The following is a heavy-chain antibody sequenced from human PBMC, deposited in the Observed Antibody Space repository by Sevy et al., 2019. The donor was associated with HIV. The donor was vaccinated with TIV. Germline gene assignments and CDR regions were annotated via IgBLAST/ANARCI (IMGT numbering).Heavy chain of an antibody. V-gene: IGHV3-23*01. J-gene: IGHJ6*02. Sequence: GGSLRLSCAASGFPFSNYAMSWIRQAPGKGLEWVSTLIGGGSRTYYADSVTGRFTISRDNAKNTLYLQMNSLRADDTAIYYCSKRRVQSGLSGGGANYGWDVCGHGTTVTVSS. CDR1: GFPFSNYA. CDR2: LIGGGSRT. D-gene: IGHD2-15*01. CDR3: SKRRVQSGLSGGGANYGWDV.